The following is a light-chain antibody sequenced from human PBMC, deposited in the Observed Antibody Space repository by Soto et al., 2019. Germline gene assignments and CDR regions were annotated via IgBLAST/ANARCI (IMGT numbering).Light chain of an antibody. Sequence: IIVTQSTATMSVSPGERATLFCRTSQSVSSKLAWYQQKPGQAPRLLIYGASTRATGIPARFSGSGSGTEFTLTISSLQSEDFAVYYCQQYNNWPPITFGQGTRLEIK. J-gene: IGKJ5*01. CDR1: QSVSSK. CDR3: QQYNNWPPIT. V-gene: IGKV3-15*01. CDR2: GAS.